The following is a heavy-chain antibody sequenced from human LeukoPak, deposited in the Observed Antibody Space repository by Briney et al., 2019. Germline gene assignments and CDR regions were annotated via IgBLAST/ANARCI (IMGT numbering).Heavy chain of an antibody. CDR3: ARDSGRIAAGQAFDI. V-gene: IGHV1-69*01. J-gene: IGHJ3*02. D-gene: IGHD6-13*01. CDR1: GGTFSSYA. Sequence: GASVKVSCKASGGTFSSYAISWVRQAPGQGLEWMGGIIPIFGTANYAQKFQGRVTITADESTSTAYMELSSLRSEDTAVYYCARDSGRIAAGQAFDIWGQGTMVTVSS. CDR2: IIPIFGTA.